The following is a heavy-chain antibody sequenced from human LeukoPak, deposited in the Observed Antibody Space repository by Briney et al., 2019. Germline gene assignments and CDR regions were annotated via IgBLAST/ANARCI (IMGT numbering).Heavy chain of an antibody. CDR3: ARGLGYGDYNTKNDAFDI. CDR2: IYHSGST. D-gene: IGHD4-17*01. CDR1: GYSISSGYY. V-gene: IGHV4-38-2*01. Sequence: SETLSLACAVSGYSISSGYYWGWIRQPPGKGLERIGSIYHSGSTYYNPSLKSRVTISVDTSKNQFSLKLSSVTAADTAVYYCARGLGYGDYNTKNDAFDIWGQGTMVTVSS. J-gene: IGHJ3*02.